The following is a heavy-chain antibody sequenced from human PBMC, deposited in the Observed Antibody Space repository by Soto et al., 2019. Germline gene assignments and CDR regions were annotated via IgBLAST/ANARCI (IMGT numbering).Heavy chain of an antibody. V-gene: IGHV3-23*01. CDR1: GFTFSNYA. Sequence: EVQLLESGGDLVQPGGSLRLSCAASGFTFSNYAMRWVRQAPGKGLEWVSAISGSGDNTFYVDAVKGRFTISRDNSKNTLYLQMSGLRVEATDVYNCAKRGRYWSGGGCQSCTNWFDPWGQGTLVTVSS. CDR2: ISGSGDNT. CDR3: AKRGRYWSGGGCQSCTNWFDP. J-gene: IGHJ5*02. D-gene: IGHD2-15*01.